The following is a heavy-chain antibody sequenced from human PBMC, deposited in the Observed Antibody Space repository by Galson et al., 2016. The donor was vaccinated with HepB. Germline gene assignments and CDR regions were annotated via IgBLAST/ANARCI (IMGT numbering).Heavy chain of an antibody. CDR2: TWSDGSNK. CDR1: GFTFRSYG. CDR3: ARDRARVGYDFWSGYPTRNYGMDL. V-gene: IGHV3-33*01. Sequence: SLRLSRAASGFTFRSYGIHWVRPAPGKGLEWVTVTWSDGSNKDYADSVKGRFTISRDNSKNTLYLQMNSLRAEDTAVYYCARDRARVGYDFWSGYPTRNYGMDLWGQGTTVTVSS. D-gene: IGHD3-3*01. J-gene: IGHJ6*02.